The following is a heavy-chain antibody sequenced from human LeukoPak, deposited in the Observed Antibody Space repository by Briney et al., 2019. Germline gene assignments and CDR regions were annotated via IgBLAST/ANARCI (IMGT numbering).Heavy chain of an antibody. CDR3: ARDDYYDSSGYATWIDY. CDR1: GFTFSSYS. D-gene: IGHD3-22*01. J-gene: IGHJ4*02. CDR2: ISSTGSYI. Sequence: PGRSLRLSCAASGFTFSSYSMNWVRQAPGRGLEWVSSISSTGSYIYYADSVKGRFTISRDNAKNSLYLQVNSLRAADTAVYYCARDDYYDSSGYATWIDYWGQGTLVTVSS. V-gene: IGHV3-21*01.